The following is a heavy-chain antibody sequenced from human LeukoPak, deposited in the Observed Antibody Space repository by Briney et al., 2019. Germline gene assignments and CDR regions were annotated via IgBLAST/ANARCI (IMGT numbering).Heavy chain of an antibody. J-gene: IGHJ4*02. D-gene: IGHD3-22*01. Sequence: PGGSLRLSCAASGFTFSYYWMHWVRQVPGKGLVWVSRINSDGSRTSYADSVKGRFTISRDNAKNTLYLQMNSLRAEDTAVYYCARALFYGDSSGYYSGTGYWGQGTLVTVSS. CDR2: INSDGSRT. CDR1: GFTFSYYW. V-gene: IGHV3-74*01. CDR3: ARALFYGDSSGYYSGTGY.